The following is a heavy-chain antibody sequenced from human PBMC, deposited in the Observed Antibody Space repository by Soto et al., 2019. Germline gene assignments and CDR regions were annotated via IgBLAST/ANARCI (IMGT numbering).Heavy chain of an antibody. CDR2: ISAYNGNT. CDR1: GYTFTTCG. D-gene: IGHD3-10*01. V-gene: IGHV1-18*01. J-gene: IGHJ5*02. CDR3: ARDYYGSGRLNAHNWFDP. Sequence: GASVKVSCKASGYTFTTCGISWVRQAPGQGLEWMGWISAYNGNTNYAQKVQGRVTMTTDTSTSTAYMELRSLRSDDTAVYYCARDYYGSGRLNAHNWFDPWGQGTLVTVSS.